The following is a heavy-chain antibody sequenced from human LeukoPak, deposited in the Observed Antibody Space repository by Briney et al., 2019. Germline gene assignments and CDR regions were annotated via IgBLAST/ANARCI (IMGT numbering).Heavy chain of an antibody. CDR1: GGSISSYY. CDR2: IYYSGST. V-gene: IGHV4-59*08. D-gene: IGHD2-2*01. Sequence: SETLSLTCTVSGGSISSYYWSWIRQPPGKGLEWIGYIYYSGSTYYNPSLKSRVTISVDTSKNQFSLKLSSWTAADTAVYYCASGGPEGTSYDYWGQGTLVTVSS. CDR3: ASGGPEGTSYDY. J-gene: IGHJ4*02.